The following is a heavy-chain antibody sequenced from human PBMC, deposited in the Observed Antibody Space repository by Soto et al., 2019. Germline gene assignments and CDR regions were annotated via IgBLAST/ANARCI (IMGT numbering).Heavy chain of an antibody. Sequence: QAQLVESGGGVVQPGTSLRISCEVSGFTFSSFGMNWIRQAPGKGLEWVAFISYDGSDKYYGDSVKGRFTISRDNSKDTLYLQMNSLRVEDTGVYYCAKQRGYNWSPPQYSYYGLDVWGQGTTVTVSS. CDR1: GFTFSSFG. CDR3: AKQRGYNWSPPQYSYYGLDV. J-gene: IGHJ6*02. D-gene: IGHD1-20*01. V-gene: IGHV3-30*18. CDR2: ISYDGSDK.